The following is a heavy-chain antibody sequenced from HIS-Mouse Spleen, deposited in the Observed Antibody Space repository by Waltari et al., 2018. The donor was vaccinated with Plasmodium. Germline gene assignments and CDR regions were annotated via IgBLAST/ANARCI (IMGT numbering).Heavy chain of an antibody. Sequence: QVQLVQSGAEVKKPGASVKVSCKASGYTFPGYYMPWVRQAPGQGLEWMGWINPNSGGTNYAQKFQGRVTMTRDTSISTAYMELSRLRSDDTAVYYCAAFGVVIIRNDAFDIWGQGTMVTVSS. CDR2: INPNSGGT. J-gene: IGHJ3*02. CDR3: AAFGVVIIRNDAFDI. V-gene: IGHV1-2*02. D-gene: IGHD3-3*01. CDR1: GYTFPGYY.